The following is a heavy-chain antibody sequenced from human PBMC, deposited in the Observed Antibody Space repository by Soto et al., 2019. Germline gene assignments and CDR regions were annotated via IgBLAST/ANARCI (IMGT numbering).Heavy chain of an antibody. D-gene: IGHD3-16*01. CDR1: GGTFSSYA. Sequence: QVQLVQSGAEVKKPGSSVKVSCKASGGTFSSYAISWVRQAPGQGLEWMGGIIPIFGTANYAQKFQGRVTIXXDXSXXTGYMELRSLRSEDTAVYYCARGGESITFGGVRDYWGQGTLVTVSS. J-gene: IGHJ4*02. V-gene: IGHV1-69*12. CDR3: ARGGESITFGGVRDY. CDR2: IIPIFGTA.